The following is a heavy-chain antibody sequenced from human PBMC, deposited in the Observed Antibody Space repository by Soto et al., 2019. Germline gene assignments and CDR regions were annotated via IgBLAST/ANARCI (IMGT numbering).Heavy chain of an antibody. D-gene: IGHD1-26*01. V-gene: IGHV3-33*01. J-gene: IGHJ4*02. Sequence: QVQMVESGGGVVQPGRSLRLSCAASGFTLSNYAMHWVRQAPGKGLEWVAVSWYVASGGNIYYAESVKGRFAICRDESKNTLYLEMKNLRAEDSGVYYSGRDPYGGSRYYLDLRGQGTLVTVSS. CDR3: GRDPYGGSRYYLDL. CDR1: GFTLSNYA. CDR2: SWYVASGGNI.